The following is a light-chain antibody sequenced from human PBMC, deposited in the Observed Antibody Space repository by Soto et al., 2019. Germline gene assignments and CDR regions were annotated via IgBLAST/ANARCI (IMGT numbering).Light chain of an antibody. Sequence: EIVLTQSPATLSLSPGERATLSCRASQSVSSYLAWYQQKPGQAPRLRIYDASTRATGIPARFSGMWSGTDFTLTITSLQPEDFAVYYGQQRSNWPPTFGQGTKVDI. CDR3: QQRSNWPPT. CDR2: DAS. V-gene: IGKV3-11*01. J-gene: IGKJ1*01. CDR1: QSVSSY.